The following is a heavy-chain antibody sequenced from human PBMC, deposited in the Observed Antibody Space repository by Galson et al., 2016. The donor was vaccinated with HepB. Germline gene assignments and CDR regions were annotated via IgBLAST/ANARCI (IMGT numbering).Heavy chain of an antibody. V-gene: IGHV3-23*01. CDR2: ISGSGGAT. Sequence: SLRLSCAASGLTFRSYAFSWLRQAPGKGLEWVSVISGSGGATYYADSVKGRFTISRDNSKNTLYLQMNSLRAEDTAIYYCARDDETYGDPDFWGQGTLVTVSS. CDR1: GLTFRSYA. CDR3: ARDDETYGDPDF. J-gene: IGHJ4*02. D-gene: IGHD4-17*01.